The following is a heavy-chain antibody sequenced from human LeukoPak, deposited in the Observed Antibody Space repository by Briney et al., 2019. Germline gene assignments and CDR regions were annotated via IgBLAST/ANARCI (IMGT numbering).Heavy chain of an antibody. V-gene: IGHV3-23*01. CDR3: ARDFRFMGGDYYGMDV. CDR2: ISGSGGST. D-gene: IGHD2-15*01. Sequence: GGSLRLSRAASGFTFSSYAMSWVRQAPGKGLEWVSAISGSGGSTYYADSVKGRFTISRDNAKNSLYLQMNSLRAEDTAVYYCARDFRFMGGDYYGMDVWGQGTTVTVSS. CDR1: GFTFSSYA. J-gene: IGHJ6*02.